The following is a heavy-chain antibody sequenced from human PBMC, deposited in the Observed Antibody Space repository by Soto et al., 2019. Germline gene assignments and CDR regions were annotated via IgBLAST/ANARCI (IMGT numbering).Heavy chain of an antibody. CDR1: GFTFTSSA. D-gene: IGHD6-19*01. CDR3: ARDEGSHGFDS. V-gene: IGHV1-58*01. CDR2: IVVGSGNT. J-gene: IGHJ4*02. Sequence: GASVKVSCKASGFTFTSSAVQWVRQARGQRLEWIGWIVVGSGNTNYAQKFQERVTITTDTSTSTAYMELRTLRSDDTAVYYCARDEGSHGFDSWGQGTLVTVS.